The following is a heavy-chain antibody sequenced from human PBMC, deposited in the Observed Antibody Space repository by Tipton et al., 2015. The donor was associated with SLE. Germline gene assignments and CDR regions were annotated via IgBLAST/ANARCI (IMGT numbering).Heavy chain of an antibody. D-gene: IGHD3-10*01. CDR2: INHSGST. CDR1: GGSFSDYY. Sequence: TLSLTCAVYGGSFSDYYWNWIRQPPGKGLEWIGEINHSGSTNYNPSLKSRVTISVDTSKNQFSLKLSSVTAADTAVYYCARGGAVYYYYYYMDVWGKGTTVTVSS. V-gene: IGHV4-34*01. J-gene: IGHJ6*03. CDR3: ARGGAVYYYYYYMDV.